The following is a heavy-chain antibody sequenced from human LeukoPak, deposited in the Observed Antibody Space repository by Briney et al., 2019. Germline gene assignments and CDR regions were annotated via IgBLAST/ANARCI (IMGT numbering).Heavy chain of an antibody. CDR2: ISGSGGST. Sequence: GGSLRLSCAVSGFSVSNYYMSWVRQAPGKGLEWVSAISGSGGSTYYADSVKGRLTISRDNSKNTLYLQMNSLRAEDTAVYYCAKDPGDSRNDYWGQGTLVTVSS. CDR1: GFSVSNYY. V-gene: IGHV3-23*01. D-gene: IGHD3-10*01. J-gene: IGHJ4*02. CDR3: AKDPGDSRNDY.